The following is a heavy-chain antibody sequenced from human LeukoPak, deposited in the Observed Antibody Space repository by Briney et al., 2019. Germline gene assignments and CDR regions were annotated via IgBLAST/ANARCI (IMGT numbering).Heavy chain of an antibody. D-gene: IGHD3-3*01. CDR1: GYTFTSYD. J-gene: IGHJ5*02. V-gene: IGHV1-8*03. CDR2: MNPNSGNT. Sequence: ASVKVSCKASGYTFTSYDINWVRQATGQGLEWMGWMNPNSGNTGYAQKFQGRVTITRNTSISTAYMELSSLRSEDTAVYYCARGAPSYYDFWSGYYLDPWGQGTLVTVSS. CDR3: ARGAPSYYDFWSGYYLDP.